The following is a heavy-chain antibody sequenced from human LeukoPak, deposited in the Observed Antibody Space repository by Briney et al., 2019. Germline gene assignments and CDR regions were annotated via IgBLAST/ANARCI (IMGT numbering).Heavy chain of an antibody. CDR3: ARDYGSGTPGYYYYGMDV. CDR2: IYYSGST. Sequence: SETLSLTCTVSGVSISSYYWSWIRQPPGKGLEWIGYIYYSGSTNYNPSLKSRVTISVDTSKNQFSLKLSSVTAADTAVYYCARDYGSGTPGYYYYGMDVWGQGTTVTVSS. V-gene: IGHV4-59*12. J-gene: IGHJ6*02. CDR1: GVSISSYY. D-gene: IGHD3-10*01.